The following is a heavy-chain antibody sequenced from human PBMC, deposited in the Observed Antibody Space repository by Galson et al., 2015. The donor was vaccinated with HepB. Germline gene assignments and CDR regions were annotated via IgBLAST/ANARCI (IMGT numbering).Heavy chain of an antibody. CDR3: ARRETYYDSWSGYNNYYFDY. J-gene: IGHJ4*02. D-gene: IGHD3-3*01. CDR1: GFTFSDYY. CDR2: ISHSGDTR. Sequence: SLRLSCAASGFTFSDYYMIWIRQAPGKGLEWVSYISHSGDTRYYADSMRVRITVSRDNTKNSLYLHINSLRAEDTAIYYCARRETYYDSWSGYNNYYFDYWGQGSLVTVSS. V-gene: IGHV3-11*01.